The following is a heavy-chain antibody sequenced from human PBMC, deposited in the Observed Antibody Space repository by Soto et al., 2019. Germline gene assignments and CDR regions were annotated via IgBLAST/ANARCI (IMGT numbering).Heavy chain of an antibody. J-gene: IGHJ5*02. CDR1: GYTFTSYD. D-gene: IGHD6-19*01. V-gene: IGHV1-8*01. CDR2: MNPNSGNT. CDR3: ARGQYSSGWYDPHNWFDP. Sequence: ASVKVSCKASGYTFTSYDINWVRQATGQGLEWMGWMNPNSGNTGYAQKFQGRVTMTRNTSISTAYMELSSLRSEDTAVYYCARGQYSSGWYDPHNWFDPWGQGTLVTVSS.